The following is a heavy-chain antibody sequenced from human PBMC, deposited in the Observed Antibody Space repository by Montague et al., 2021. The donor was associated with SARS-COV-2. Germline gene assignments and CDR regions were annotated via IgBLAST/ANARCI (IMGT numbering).Heavy chain of an antibody. J-gene: IGHJ5*02. CDR2: IYHSGST. V-gene: IGHV4-38-2*02. CDR1: GYSISSGYY. D-gene: IGHD3-10*01. CDR3: ARDCYDYGSGSYQRWFDP. Sequence: SETLSLTCTVSGYSISSGYYWGWIRQPPGKGLEWIGSIYHSGSTYYSPSLKGRVAISVDTSKNQFSLKLSSVTAADTAVYYCARDCYDYGSGSYQRWFDPWGQGTLVTVSS.